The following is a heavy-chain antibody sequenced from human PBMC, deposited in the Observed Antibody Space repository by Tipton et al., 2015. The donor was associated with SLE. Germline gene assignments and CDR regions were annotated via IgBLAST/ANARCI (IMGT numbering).Heavy chain of an antibody. V-gene: IGHV3-9*01. D-gene: IGHD2-2*01. CDR3: AKPYHSSSSWGSGFDI. CDR1: GFTFDDYA. J-gene: IGHJ3*02. Sequence: QLVQSGGGLVQPGRSLRLSCAASGFTFDDYAMHWVRQAPGKGLEWVSGITWNSGSIGYADSVKGRFTISRDNAKKSLYLQMNSLRAEDTALYYCAKPYHSSSSWGSGFDIWGQGTMVTVSS. CDR2: ITWNSGSI.